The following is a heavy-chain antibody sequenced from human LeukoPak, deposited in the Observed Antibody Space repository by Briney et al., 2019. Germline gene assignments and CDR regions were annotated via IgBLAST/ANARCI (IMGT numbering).Heavy chain of an antibody. CDR1: GYTFTGYY. CDR3: ARHARDMVVVPAAIYYYYGMDV. Sequence: ASLKVSCKASGYTFTGYYMHWVGQAPGQGLAWMGWINPNSGGTNYAPKFQGRVTMAREKSLSTAYMELSRLRSDDTAVYYSARHARDMVVVPAAIYYYYGMDVWGQGTTVTVSS. J-gene: IGHJ6*02. CDR2: INPNSGGT. D-gene: IGHD2-2*01. V-gene: IGHV1-2*02.